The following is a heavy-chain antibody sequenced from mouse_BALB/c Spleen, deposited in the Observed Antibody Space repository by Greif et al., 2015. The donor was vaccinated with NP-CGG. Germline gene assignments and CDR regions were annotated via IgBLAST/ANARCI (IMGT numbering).Heavy chain of an antibody. D-gene: IGHD2-4*01. Sequence: EVQRVESGGGLVQPGGSLKLSCATSGFTFSDYYMYWVRQTPEKRLEWVAYISNGGGSTYYPDTVKGRFTISRDNAKNTLYLQMSRLKSEDTAMYYCARGDYDGAWFAYWGQGTLVTVSA. J-gene: IGHJ3*01. CDR3: ARGDYDGAWFAY. CDR2: ISNGGGST. V-gene: IGHV5-12*02. CDR1: GFTFSDYY.